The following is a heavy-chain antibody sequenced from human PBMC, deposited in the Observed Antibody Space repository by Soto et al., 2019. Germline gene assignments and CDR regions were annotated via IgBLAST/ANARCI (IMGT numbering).Heavy chain of an antibody. CDR3: ARPTGFGISHDAFDI. Sequence: SGPTLVNPTQTLTLTCTFSGFSLSTSGMRVSWIRQPPGKGLAWIGTINYSGSSNYNPSLKSRVTISVDTSKNQLSLKLSSVTAADTAVYYCARPTGFGISHDAFDIWGQGTMVTVSS. CDR2: INYSGSS. J-gene: IGHJ3*02. V-gene: IGHV4-39*01. D-gene: IGHD3-10*01. CDR1: GFSLSTSGMR.